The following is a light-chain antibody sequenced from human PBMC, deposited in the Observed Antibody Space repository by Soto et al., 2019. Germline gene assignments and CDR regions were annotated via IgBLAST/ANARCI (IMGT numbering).Light chain of an antibody. V-gene: IGKV3-20*01. Sequence: DIVMTQSPATLSLSPGERATLSFSASQSVSSSYLAWYQQQPGRAPRLLLYGASSRATGIPDRFSGSGSGTDFTLTISRLEPEDFAVYYCQQYGSSLFTFGHGTKVDIK. CDR3: QQYGSSLFT. J-gene: IGKJ3*01. CDR2: GAS. CDR1: QSVSSSY.